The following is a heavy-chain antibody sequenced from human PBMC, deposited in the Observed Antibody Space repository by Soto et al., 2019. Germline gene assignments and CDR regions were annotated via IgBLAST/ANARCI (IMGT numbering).Heavy chain of an antibody. CDR1: GFSFDDYA. V-gene: IGHV3-9*01. Sequence: DVQVVASGGGLVQPGRSLRLSCAASGFSFDDYAMHWVRHAPGKGLGWVSGISWNSGTIGYADSVKGRFTISRDNAKNALYLQMNSLRAEDTALYYCAKSTGGTANGMGVWGQGTTVTVSS. CDR3: AKSTGGTANGMGV. D-gene: IGHD2-8*02. CDR2: ISWNSGTI. J-gene: IGHJ6*02.